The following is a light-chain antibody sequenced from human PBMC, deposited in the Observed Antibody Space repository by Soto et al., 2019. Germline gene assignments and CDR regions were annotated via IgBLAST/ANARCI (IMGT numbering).Light chain of an antibody. CDR2: EVS. Sequence: QSALTQPPSASGSPGQSVTISCTGTSSDVGGYNYVSWYQQHPGKAPKLMIYEVSKRPSGVPDRFSGSKSGNTASLTVSGLQAEDESDYYFSSYAGSNNLVFGGGTKLTLL. CDR3: SSYAGSNNLV. CDR1: SSDVGGYNY. V-gene: IGLV2-8*01. J-gene: IGLJ3*02.